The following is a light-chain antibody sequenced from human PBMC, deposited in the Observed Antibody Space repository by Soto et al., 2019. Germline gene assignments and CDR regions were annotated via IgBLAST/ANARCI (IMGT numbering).Light chain of an antibody. CDR1: SSDVGGYNL. Sequence: QSALTQPPSASGSPGQSVTISCTGTSSDVGGYNLVSWYQQHPGKAPKLMIYEVSNRPSGVPDRFSGSKSGNTASLTVSGLQAEDEADYFCSSHGGGNNWGVFGGGTKLTVL. CDR2: EVS. V-gene: IGLV2-8*01. J-gene: IGLJ3*02. CDR3: SSHGGGNNWGV.